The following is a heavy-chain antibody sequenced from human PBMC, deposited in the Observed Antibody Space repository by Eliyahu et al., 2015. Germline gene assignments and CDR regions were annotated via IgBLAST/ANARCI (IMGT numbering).Heavy chain of an antibody. J-gene: IGHJ4*02. Sequence: QVQLQQWGAGLLKPSETLSLTCAVYGGSFSGYYWSWIRQPPGKGLEWIGEINHSGSTNYNPSLKSRVTISVDTSKNQFSLKLSSVTAADTAVYYCARITIFGVVTLYYFDYWGQGTLVTVSS. CDR1: GGSFSGYY. V-gene: IGHV4-34*01. D-gene: IGHD3-3*01. CDR3: ARITIFGVVTLYYFDY. CDR2: INHSGST.